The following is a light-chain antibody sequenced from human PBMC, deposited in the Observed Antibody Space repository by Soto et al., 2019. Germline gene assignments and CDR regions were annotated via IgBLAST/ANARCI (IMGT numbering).Light chain of an antibody. CDR1: QGISSY. CDR3: QQLNSYPLT. V-gene: IGKV1-9*01. J-gene: IGKJ3*01. CDR2: AAS. Sequence: DIPLTQSPSFLSASVGDRVTITCRASQGISSYLAWYQQKPGKAPKLLIYAASTLQSGIQSRFSGSGSGTDFTLTISSLQPEDCGTDYCQQLNSYPLTFGPGTKVDIK.